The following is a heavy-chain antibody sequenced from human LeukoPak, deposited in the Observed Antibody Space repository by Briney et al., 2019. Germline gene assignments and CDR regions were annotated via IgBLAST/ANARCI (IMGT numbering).Heavy chain of an antibody. J-gene: IGHJ3*02. D-gene: IGHD1-1*01. Sequence: GGSLRLSCAASGFTFSNAWMSWVRQAPGKGLEWVGRIKSKTDGGTTDYAAPVKGRFTISRDDSENTLYLQMNSLKIEDTAIYYCTTTRGGTSFDAFDIWGQGTMVTVSS. CDR3: TTTRGGTSFDAFDI. V-gene: IGHV3-15*01. CDR1: GFTFSNAW. CDR2: IKSKTDGGTT.